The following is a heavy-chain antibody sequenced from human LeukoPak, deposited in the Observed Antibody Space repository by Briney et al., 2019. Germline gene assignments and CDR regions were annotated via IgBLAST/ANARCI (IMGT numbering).Heavy chain of an antibody. V-gene: IGHV1-8*02. Sequence: ASVKVSCKASGYTFTSYGINWVRQATGQGLEWMGWMNPNSGNTGYAQKFQGRVTMTRNTSISTAYMELSSLRSEDTAVYYCARGTRGYSYGSSYYMDVWGKGTTVTISS. CDR1: GYTFTSYG. CDR2: MNPNSGNT. CDR3: ARGTRGYSYGSSYYMDV. D-gene: IGHD5-18*01. J-gene: IGHJ6*03.